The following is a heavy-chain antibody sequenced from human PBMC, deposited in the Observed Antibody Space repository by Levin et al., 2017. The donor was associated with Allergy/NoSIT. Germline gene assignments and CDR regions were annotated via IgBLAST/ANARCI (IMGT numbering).Heavy chain of an antibody. V-gene: IGHV1-2*02. CDR2: INPNSGGT. D-gene: IGHD2-15*01. Sequence: PGGSLRLSCKASGYTFTGYYMHWVRQAPGQGLEWMGWINPNSGGTNYAQKFQGRVTMTRDTSISTAYMELSRLRSDDTAVYYCAREPSGYCSGGSCYPYWGQGTLVTVSS. J-gene: IGHJ4*02. CDR3: AREPSGYCSGGSCYPY. CDR1: GYTFTGYY.